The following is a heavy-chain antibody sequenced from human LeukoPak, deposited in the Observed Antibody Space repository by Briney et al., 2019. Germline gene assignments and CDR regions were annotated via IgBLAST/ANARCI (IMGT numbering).Heavy chain of an antibody. CDR1: GGSISHYY. D-gene: IGHD3-22*01. CDR3: ASGYYDSSGYLISYNWFDP. V-gene: IGHV4-59*01. CDR2: IYYSGST. J-gene: IGHJ5*02. Sequence: SETLSLTCTVSGGSISHYYWSWIRQPPGKGREGIGYIYYSGSTNYNPSLKSRVTISVDTSKNQFSLKLSSVTAADTAVYYCASGYYDSSGYLISYNWFDPWGQGTLVTVSS.